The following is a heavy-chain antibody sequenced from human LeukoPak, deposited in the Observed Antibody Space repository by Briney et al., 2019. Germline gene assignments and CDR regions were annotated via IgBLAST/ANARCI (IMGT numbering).Heavy chain of an antibody. D-gene: IGHD4-23*01. CDR1: GGSFSGYY. CDR3: VRGTPVNY. J-gene: IGHJ4*02. V-gene: IGHV4-34*01. Sequence: SETLSLTCAVYGGSFSGYYWSWIRQPPGKGLEWIGEIYHSGSTNYNPSSKSRVTISVDTSKNQFSLKLGSVTAADTAVYYCVRGTPVNYWGQGTLVTVSS. CDR2: IYHSGST.